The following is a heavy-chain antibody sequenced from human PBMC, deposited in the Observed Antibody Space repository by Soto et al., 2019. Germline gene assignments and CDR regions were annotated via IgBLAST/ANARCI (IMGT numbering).Heavy chain of an antibody. J-gene: IGHJ3*02. CDR3: AKDMFPHYYLDSGSYSKGAFDI. CDR2: ISWNSGSK. V-gene: IGHV3-9*01. CDR1: GFTFDDYA. D-gene: IGHD3-10*01. Sequence: EVQLVESGGGVVQPGMSLRLSCAASGFTFDDYAMHWVRQAPGKGLEWVSGISWNSGSKVYADSVKGRFTISRDNAKNALYLQMNSLRAEDTALYYCAKDMFPHYYLDSGSYSKGAFDIWGQGTTVTVSS.